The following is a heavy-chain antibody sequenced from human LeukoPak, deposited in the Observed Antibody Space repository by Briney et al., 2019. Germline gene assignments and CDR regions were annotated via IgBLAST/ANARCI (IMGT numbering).Heavy chain of an antibody. V-gene: IGHV1-18*01. CDR3: ARDMSVVVVAATLLFDY. D-gene: IGHD2-15*01. J-gene: IGHJ4*02. CDR1: GYTFTSYG. Sequence: GASVKVSCKASGYTFTSYGISWARQAPGQGLEWMGWISAYNGNTNYAQKLQGRVTMTTDTSTSTAYMELRSLRSDDTAVYYCARDMSVVVVAATLLFDYWGQGTLVTVSS. CDR2: ISAYNGNT.